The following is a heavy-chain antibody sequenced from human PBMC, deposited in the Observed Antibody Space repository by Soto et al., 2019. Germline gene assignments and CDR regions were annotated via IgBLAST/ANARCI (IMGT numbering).Heavy chain of an antibody. CDR2: IYYSGST. V-gene: IGHV4-59*01. D-gene: IGHD3-16*01. CDR1: GGSISSYY. Sequence: QVQLQESGPGLVKPSETLSLTCTVSGGSISSYYWSWIRQPPGKGLEWIGYIYYSGSTNYNPSLKSRVTISVDTSKNQFSLKLSSLTAADTAVYYCARRWGYYFDYWGQGTLVTVSS. J-gene: IGHJ4*02. CDR3: ARRWGYYFDY.